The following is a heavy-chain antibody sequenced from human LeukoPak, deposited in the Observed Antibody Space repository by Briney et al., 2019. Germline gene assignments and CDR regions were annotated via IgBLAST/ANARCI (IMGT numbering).Heavy chain of an antibody. V-gene: IGHV7-4-1*02. CDR3: ARLYSGSYYAKGLDY. J-gene: IGHJ4*02. Sequence: ASVKVSCKASGYTFTSYAMNWVRQAPGQGLEWMGWINTNTGNPTYAQGFTGRFVFSLDTSVSTAYLQISSLKAEDTAAYYCARLYSGSYYAKGLDYWGQGTLVTVSS. CDR2: INTNTGNP. D-gene: IGHD1-26*01. CDR1: GYTFTSYA.